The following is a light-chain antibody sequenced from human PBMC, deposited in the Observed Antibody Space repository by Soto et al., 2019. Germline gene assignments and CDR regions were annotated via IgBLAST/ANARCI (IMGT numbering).Light chain of an antibody. CDR2: GAS. CDR3: QQYNNWPWT. V-gene: IGKV3-15*01. J-gene: IGKJ1*01. Sequence: EVVMTKSPATLSVSPGERATLSCRASQSVSSSYLAWYQQKPGQAPRLLIHGASTRATGFPARFSGSGSGTDFTLTISSLQSEEFAVYYCQQYNNWPWTFGQGTKVEIK. CDR1: QSVSSSY.